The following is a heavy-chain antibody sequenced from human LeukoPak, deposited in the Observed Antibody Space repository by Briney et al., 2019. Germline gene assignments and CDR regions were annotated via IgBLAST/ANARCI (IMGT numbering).Heavy chain of an antibody. CDR2: INANSGGT. V-gene: IGHV1-2*02. CDR1: EYTFTGYY. Sequence: ASVKVSCKASEYTFTGYYMHWVRQAPGQGLKWRGWINANSGGTNYAQKFQGRVTVTRDTSISTAYMELSRLRSDDTAVYYCARDRSAVAGTNLYYYYYYMDVWGKGTTVTISS. CDR3: ARDRSAVAGTNLYYYYYYMDV. J-gene: IGHJ6*03. D-gene: IGHD6-19*01.